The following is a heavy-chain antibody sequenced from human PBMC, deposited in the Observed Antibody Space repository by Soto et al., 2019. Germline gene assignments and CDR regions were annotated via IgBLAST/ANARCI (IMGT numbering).Heavy chain of an antibody. CDR1: GGTFSSYA. J-gene: IGHJ6*02. CDR2: IIPIFGTA. Sequence: SVKVSCKASGGTFSSYAISWVRQAPGQGLEWMGGIIPIFGTANYAQKFQGRVTITADESTSTAYMELSSLRSEDTAVYYCARADGATRYYYYGMDVWGQGTTVTVSS. CDR3: ARADGATRYYYYGMDV. D-gene: IGHD1-26*01. V-gene: IGHV1-69*13.